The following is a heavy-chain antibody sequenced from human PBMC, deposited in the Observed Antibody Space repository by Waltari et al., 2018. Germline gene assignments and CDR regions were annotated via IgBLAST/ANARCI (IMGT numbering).Heavy chain of an antibody. CDR3: ARGYCTNGVCYDASDI. Sequence: EVQLVESGGGLVQPGGSLRLSCAASGFTFSTYEMNWVRQAQGKGLEWVSYISSSGSIIYYADSVKGRFTISRDNAKNSLYLQMNSLRAEDTAVYYCARGYCTNGVCYDASDIWGQGTMVTVSS. D-gene: IGHD2-8*01. CDR2: ISSSGSII. V-gene: IGHV3-48*03. CDR1: GFTFSTYE. J-gene: IGHJ3*02.